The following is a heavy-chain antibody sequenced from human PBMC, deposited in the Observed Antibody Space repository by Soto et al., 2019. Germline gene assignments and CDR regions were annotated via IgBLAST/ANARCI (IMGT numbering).Heavy chain of an antibody. V-gene: IGHV5-51*04. D-gene: IGHD3-10*01. Sequence: GESLKISCKGSGYSFTSYWIGWVRQMPGKGLEWIGIIYPGDSDTRYSPSFQGQVTISDDKPISTAYLQWSSLKASDTAMYYCARVYYGSGSYYAFAIWGQGTIVTVSS. J-gene: IGHJ3*02. CDR1: GYSFTSYW. CDR3: ARVYYGSGSYYAFAI. CDR2: IYPGDSDT.